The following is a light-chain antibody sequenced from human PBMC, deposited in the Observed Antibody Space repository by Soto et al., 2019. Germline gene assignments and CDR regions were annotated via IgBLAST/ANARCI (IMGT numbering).Light chain of an antibody. V-gene: IGLV2-14*01. CDR1: SSDVGGYNY. Sequence: QSALTQPASVSGSPGQSITISCTETSSDVGGYNYVSWYQQHPGKAPKLMIYDVSNRPSGVSNRFSDSKSGNTASLTISGLQAEDEADYYCSSYTSSSTRVFGTGTKVTVL. CDR2: DVS. J-gene: IGLJ1*01. CDR3: SSYTSSSTRV.